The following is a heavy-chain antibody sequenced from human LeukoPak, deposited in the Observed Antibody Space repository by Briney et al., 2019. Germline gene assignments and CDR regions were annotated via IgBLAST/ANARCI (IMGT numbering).Heavy chain of an antibody. J-gene: IGHJ4*02. Sequence: GASVKVSCKASGYTFTGYYMHWVRQAPGQGLEWMGWINPNSGGTNYAQKFQGRVTMTRDTSISTAYMELSRLRSDETAVYYCASWCSSTSCYGPPFDYWGQGTLVTVSS. V-gene: IGHV1-2*02. CDR2: INPNSGGT. CDR3: ASWCSSTSCYGPPFDY. CDR1: GYTFTGYY. D-gene: IGHD2-2*01.